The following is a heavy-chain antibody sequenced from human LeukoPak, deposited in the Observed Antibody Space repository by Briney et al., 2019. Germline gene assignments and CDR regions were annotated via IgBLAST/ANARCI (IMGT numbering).Heavy chain of an antibody. D-gene: IGHD4-17*01. Sequence: PGGSLRLSCAASGFTFSSYWTSWVRQAPGKGLEWVANIKQDGSEKYYVDSVKGRFTISRDNAKNSLYLQMNSLRAEDTAVYYCARHDYGLYWYFDLWGRGTLVTVSS. CDR2: IKQDGSEK. V-gene: IGHV3-7*03. J-gene: IGHJ2*01. CDR1: GFTFSSYW. CDR3: ARHDYGLYWYFDL.